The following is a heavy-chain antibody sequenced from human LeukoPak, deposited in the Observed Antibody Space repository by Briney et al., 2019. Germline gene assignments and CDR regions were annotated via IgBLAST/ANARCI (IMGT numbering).Heavy chain of an antibody. CDR3: ARDGCSSTSCYDNYYYGMDV. CDR1: GFTFSSYG. Sequence: GGSLRLSCAASGFTFSSYGMHWVRQAPGKGLEWVAVIWYDGSNKYYADSVKGRFTISRDNSKNTLYLQMNSLRAEDTAVYYCARDGCSSTSCYDNYYYGMDVWGKGTTVTVSS. V-gene: IGHV3-33*01. D-gene: IGHD2-2*01. CDR2: IWYDGSNK. J-gene: IGHJ6*04.